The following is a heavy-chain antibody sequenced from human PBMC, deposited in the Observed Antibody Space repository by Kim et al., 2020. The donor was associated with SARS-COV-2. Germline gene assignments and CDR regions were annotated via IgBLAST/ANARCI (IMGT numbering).Heavy chain of an antibody. J-gene: IGHJ2*01. CDR2: IFGSGSRE. D-gene: IGHD3-9*01. Sequence: GGSLRLSCAASRFTFRNYAMSWVRQAPGKGLEWVSGIFGSGSREYYADSVKGRFTISRDNSKNILYLQMSNLRVEDTAVYYCAKHLHVTTVTFDWFFELWGRGTLLTVSS. V-gene: IGHV3-23*01. CDR1: RFTFRNYA. CDR3: AKHLHVTTVTFDWFFEL.